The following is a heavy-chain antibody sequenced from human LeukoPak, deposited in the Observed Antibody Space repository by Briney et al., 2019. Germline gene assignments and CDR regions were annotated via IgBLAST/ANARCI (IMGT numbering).Heavy chain of an antibody. CDR3: AKEPTSYSSGWYFHD. Sequence: GGSLRLSCAASGFTFSNYGMQWVRQAPGKGLEWLAVVSYDGRTTFYADSVKGRFTISRDNSKNTLDLEMDSLRTEDTAVYCCAKEPTSYSSGWYFHDWGQGTLVIVSS. V-gene: IGHV3-30*18. CDR1: GFTFSNYG. J-gene: IGHJ1*01. CDR2: VSYDGRTT. D-gene: IGHD6-25*01.